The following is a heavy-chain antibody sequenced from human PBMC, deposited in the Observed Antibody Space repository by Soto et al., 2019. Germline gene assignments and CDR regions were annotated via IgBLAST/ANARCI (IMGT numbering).Heavy chain of an antibody. CDR2: IRSKAYGGTT. CDR1: GFTFSNYG. J-gene: IGHJ3*02. CDR3: TRLLTPGAFDI. Sequence: PGGSLRLSCAVSGFTFSNYGMNWVRQAPGKGLEWVGFIRSKAYGGTTEYAASVKGRFTISRDDSKSIAYLQMNSLKTEDTAVYYCTRLLTPGAFDIWGQGTMVTVSS. V-gene: IGHV3-49*04.